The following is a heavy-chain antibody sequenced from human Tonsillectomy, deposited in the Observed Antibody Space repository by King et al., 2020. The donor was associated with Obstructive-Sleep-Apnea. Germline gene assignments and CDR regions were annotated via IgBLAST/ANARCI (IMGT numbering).Heavy chain of an antibody. CDR3: VREVAVADPFDY. J-gene: IGHJ4*02. CDR2: ISTSSNTI. CDR1: GFTFRSYS. Sequence: VQLVESGGGLVQPGGSLRLACAASGFTFRSYSMNWVRQAPGKGLEWLSYISTSSNTIYYADSVKGRFTISRDNAKNSLYLHMNSLRAEDTAVYYCVREVAVADPFDYWGQGTLVTVSS. D-gene: IGHD6-19*01. V-gene: IGHV3-48*04.